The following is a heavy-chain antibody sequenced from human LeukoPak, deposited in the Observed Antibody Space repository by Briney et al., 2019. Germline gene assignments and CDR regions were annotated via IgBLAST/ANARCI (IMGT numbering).Heavy chain of an antibody. D-gene: IGHD5-24*01. CDR1: GFTFDDYA. J-gene: IGHJ4*02. CDR2: ICWNSGSI. Sequence: GGSLRLSCAASGFTFDDYAMHWVRQAPGKGLEWVSGICWNSGSIGYADSVKGRFTISRDNAKNPLYLQMNSLRAEDTALYYCAKDGGDGYNWKPSGFDYWGQGTLVTVSS. V-gene: IGHV3-9*01. CDR3: AKDGGDGYNWKPSGFDY.